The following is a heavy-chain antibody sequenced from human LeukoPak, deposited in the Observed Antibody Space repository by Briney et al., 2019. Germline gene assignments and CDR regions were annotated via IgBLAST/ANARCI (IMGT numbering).Heavy chain of an antibody. J-gene: IGHJ5*02. CDR2: IYYSGST. CDR1: GGSISSSSYY. Sequence: SETLSLACTVSGGSISSSSYYWGWIRQPPGKGVEWIGSIYYSGSTYYNPSLKSRVTISVDTSKNQFSLKLSSVTAADTAVYYCARLRMAAAGSRWFDPWGQGTLVTVSS. V-gene: IGHV4-39*01. CDR3: ARLRMAAAGSRWFDP. D-gene: IGHD6-13*01.